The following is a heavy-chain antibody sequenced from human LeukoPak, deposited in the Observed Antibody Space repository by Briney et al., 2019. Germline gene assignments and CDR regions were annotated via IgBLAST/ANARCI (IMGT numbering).Heavy chain of an antibody. D-gene: IGHD3-10*01. CDR3: ARVQSEITMVRGVIKYYYYGMDV. CDR1: GFTFSSYS. Sequence: GGSLRLSCAASGFTFSSYSMNWVRQAPGKGLEWVSSISSSSSYIYYADSVKGRFTIFRDNAKNSLYLQMNSLRAEYTAVYYCARVQSEITMVRGVIKYYYYGMDVWGKGTTVTVSS. J-gene: IGHJ6*04. V-gene: IGHV3-21*01. CDR2: ISSSSSYI.